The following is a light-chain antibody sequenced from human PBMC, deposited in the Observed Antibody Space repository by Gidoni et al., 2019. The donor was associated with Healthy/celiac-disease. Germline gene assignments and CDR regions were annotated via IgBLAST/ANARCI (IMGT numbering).Light chain of an antibody. CDR1: QSVSSY. CDR2: DAS. CDR3: QQRSNWPPYT. J-gene: IGKJ2*01. Sequence: DIVLTQSPAPLSLSPGERATLSCRASQSVSSYLAWYQQKPGQAPRLLIYDASNRATGIPARFSGSGSGTDFTLTISSLEPEDFAVYYCQQRSNWPPYTFGQGTKLEIK. V-gene: IGKV3-11*01.